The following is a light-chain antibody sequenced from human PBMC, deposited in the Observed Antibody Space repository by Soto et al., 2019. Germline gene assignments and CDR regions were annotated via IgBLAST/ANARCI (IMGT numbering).Light chain of an antibody. CDR3: AAWDDSLSGLV. J-gene: IGLJ2*01. CDR2: RNN. Sequence: QAVVTQPPSASGTPGQRVTISCSGSSSNIGSNYVYWYQQLPGTAPKLLIYRNNQRPSGVPDRFSGSKSGTSASLAISGLRSEDEADYYCAAWDDSLSGLVLGGGTKLTVL. V-gene: IGLV1-47*01. CDR1: SSNIGSNY.